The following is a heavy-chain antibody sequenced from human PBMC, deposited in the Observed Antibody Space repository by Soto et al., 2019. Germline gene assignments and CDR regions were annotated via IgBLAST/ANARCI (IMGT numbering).Heavy chain of an antibody. D-gene: IGHD6-13*01. CDR2: ISGSGGST. Sequence: EVQLLESGGGLVQPGGSLRLSCAASGLTFSSFAMSWVRQAPGKGLEWVSGISGSGGSTYHADSVKGRFIVSRDNSRNMLYLQMNSVRPEDTAVYFCAKGHSSSPRPQYHYYGMDVWGQGTTVAV. CDR3: AKGHSSSPRPQYHYYGMDV. V-gene: IGHV3-23*01. J-gene: IGHJ6*02. CDR1: GLTFSSFA.